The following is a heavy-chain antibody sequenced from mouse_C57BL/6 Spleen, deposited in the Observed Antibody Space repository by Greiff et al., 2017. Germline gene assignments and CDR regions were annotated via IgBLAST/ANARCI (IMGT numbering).Heavy chain of an antibody. CDR2: INPNNGGT. V-gene: IGHV1-22*01. Sequence: DVQLQESGPELVKPGASVKMSCKASGYTFTDYNMHWVKQSHGKSLEWIGYINPNNGGTSYNQKFKGKATLTVNKSSSTAYMELRSLTSEDSAVYYCARSVTAQALDYWGQGTTLTVSS. D-gene: IGHD3-2*02. CDR3: ARSVTAQALDY. CDR1: GYTFTDYN. J-gene: IGHJ2*01.